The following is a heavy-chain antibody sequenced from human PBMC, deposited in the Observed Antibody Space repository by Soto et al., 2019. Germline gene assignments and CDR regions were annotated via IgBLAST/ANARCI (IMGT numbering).Heavy chain of an antibody. CDR3: ARGGGSTKVDY. V-gene: IGHV4-31*03. Sequence: QVQLQESGPGLVKPSQTLSLTCTVSGGSITSSGYYWSWIRQHPGEGLEWIGFTSNSGSTSYNPSLKSRVTISVDPSSNPFSLTLKSVTAADTAVYYCARGGGSTKVDYWGQGTLVTVSP. D-gene: IGHD2-2*01. CDR1: GGSITSSGYY. J-gene: IGHJ4*02. CDR2: TSNSGST.